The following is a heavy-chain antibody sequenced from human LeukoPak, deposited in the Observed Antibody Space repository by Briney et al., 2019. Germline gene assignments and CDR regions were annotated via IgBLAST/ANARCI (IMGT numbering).Heavy chain of an antibody. Sequence: GGSLRLSCAASGFIFSTYGMHWVRQAPGKGLEWVAFIRNDGSDKYYGVSVKGRFTISRDSSKNTMYLQMNSLRPEDTALYYCTKDRAYGQFLWGNDYWGQGILVTVSS. D-gene: IGHD2-21*01. CDR3: TKDRAYGQFLWGNDY. V-gene: IGHV3-30*02. CDR2: IRNDGSDK. J-gene: IGHJ4*02. CDR1: GFIFSTYG.